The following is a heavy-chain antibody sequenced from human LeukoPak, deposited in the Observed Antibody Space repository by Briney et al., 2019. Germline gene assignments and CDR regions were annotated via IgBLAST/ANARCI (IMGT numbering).Heavy chain of an antibody. V-gene: IGHV1-2*02. CDR3: ARAPDYGGNSEGDY. Sequence: ASVTVSCTASGYTFTGYYMHWVRQAPGQGLEWMGWINPNSGGTNYAQKFQGRVTMTRDTSISTAYMELSRLRSDDTAVYYCARAPDYGGNSEGDYWGQGTLVTVSS. J-gene: IGHJ4*02. CDR2: INPNSGGT. D-gene: IGHD4-23*01. CDR1: GYTFTGYY.